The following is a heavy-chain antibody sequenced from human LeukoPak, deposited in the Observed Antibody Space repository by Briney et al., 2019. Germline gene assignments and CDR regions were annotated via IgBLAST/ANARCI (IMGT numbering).Heavy chain of an antibody. D-gene: IGHD2-2*01. CDR2: ISGSGYST. CDR1: EFTFTNYA. Sequence: GASLRLSCEASEFTFTNYATNWVRQAPGKGLEWVSVISGSGYSTYYADSVKGRFTISRDSSKNTVYLQMNSLRGEDTALYYFGTAFLPAGHYYYYDMDVWGQGTLVTASS. V-gene: IGHV3-23*01. J-gene: IGHJ6*02. CDR3: GTAFLPAGHYYYYDMDV.